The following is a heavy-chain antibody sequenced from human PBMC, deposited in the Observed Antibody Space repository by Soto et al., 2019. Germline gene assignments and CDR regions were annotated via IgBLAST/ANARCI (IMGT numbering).Heavy chain of an antibody. CDR3: ARAHYEYIWGSYRYPDKSFDY. D-gene: IGHD3-16*02. Sequence: GASMKVSCKASGYTFPRYGIIWVQQAPGQGLEWMGWISAYNGNTNYAQKLQGRVTMTTDTSTSTAYMELTSLRSDDTAVYYCARAHYEYIWGSYRYPDKSFDYWGQGTLVTVSS. CDR2: ISAYNGNT. J-gene: IGHJ4*02. V-gene: IGHV1-18*01. CDR1: GYTFPRYG.